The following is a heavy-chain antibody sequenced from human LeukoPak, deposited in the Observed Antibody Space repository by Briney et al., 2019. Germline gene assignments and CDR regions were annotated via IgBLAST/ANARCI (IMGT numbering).Heavy chain of an antibody. D-gene: IGHD5-18*01. CDR2: ISYDGSKK. CDR1: GFTFSNYG. Sequence: GGSLRLSCAASGFTFSNYGIHWVRQGPGKGLEWVAVISYDGSKKYYADSVKGRFTISRDSSKNTVDLQMSSLRAEDTALYYCARDVDTRGHYARFDPWGQGTLVTVSP. V-gene: IGHV3-33*05. J-gene: IGHJ5*02. CDR3: ARDVDTRGHYARFDP.